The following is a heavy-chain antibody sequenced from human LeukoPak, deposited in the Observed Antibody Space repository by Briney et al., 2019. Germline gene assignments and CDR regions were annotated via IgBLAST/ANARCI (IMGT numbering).Heavy chain of an antibody. CDR2: IYSGGRT. V-gene: IGHV3-66*02. J-gene: IGHJ4*02. CDR3: ARTSGSFAGYFDF. Sequence: GGSLRLSCAASGFTVISNYMFRVRQTPGKGLECISVIYSGGRTYYADSVKGRFTISRDNSKNMLFLQMNSLRTEDTALYYCARTSGSFAGYFDFWGQGTLVTVSS. D-gene: IGHD1-26*01. CDR1: GFTVISNY.